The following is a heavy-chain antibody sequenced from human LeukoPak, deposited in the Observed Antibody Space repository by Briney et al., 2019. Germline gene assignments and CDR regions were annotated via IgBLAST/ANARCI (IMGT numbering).Heavy chain of an antibody. CDR3: AKDPGESYGRYFDY. CDR1: GFTFSSYA. J-gene: IGHJ4*02. D-gene: IGHD5-18*01. CDR2: ISDNDINT. V-gene: IGHV3-23*01. Sequence: GGSLRLSCAASGFTFSSYAMSWVRQAPGKGLEWVSAISDNDINTYYADSVKGRFTISRDNSKNTLYLQINSLRAEDTAVYYCAKDPGESYGRYFDYWGQGTLVTASS.